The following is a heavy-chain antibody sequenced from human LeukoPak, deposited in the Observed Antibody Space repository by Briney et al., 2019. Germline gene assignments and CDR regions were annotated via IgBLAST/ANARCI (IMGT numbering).Heavy chain of an antibody. V-gene: IGHV3-23*01. CDR1: GFTFRSYD. Sequence: PGGSLRLSCAASGFTFRSYDMSWVRQAPGKGREWVSIISGSGAGTYYADSVKGRFTISRDNSKNTLYLQMNSPRAEDTAVYYCAKGYSSAWYVDYWGRGTLVTVSS. CDR2: ISGSGAGT. CDR3: AKGYSSAWYVDY. D-gene: IGHD6-19*01. J-gene: IGHJ4*02.